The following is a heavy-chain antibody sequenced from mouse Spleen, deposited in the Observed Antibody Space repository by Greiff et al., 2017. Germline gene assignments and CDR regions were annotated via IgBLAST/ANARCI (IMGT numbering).Heavy chain of an antibody. CDR1: GYTFTDYN. Sequence: EVQLQQSGPELVKPGASVKISCKASGYTFTDYNMHWVKQSHGKSLEWIGYIYPYNGGTGYNQKFKSKATLTVDNSSSTAYMELRSLTSEDSAVYYCARGEWLPFAYWGQGTLVTVSA. J-gene: IGHJ3*01. V-gene: IGHV1S29*02. D-gene: IGHD2-2*01. CDR3: ARGEWLPFAY. CDR2: IYPYNGGT.